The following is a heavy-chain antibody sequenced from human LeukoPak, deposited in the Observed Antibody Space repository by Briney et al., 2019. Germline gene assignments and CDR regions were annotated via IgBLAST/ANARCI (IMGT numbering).Heavy chain of an antibody. CDR3: ARDPEGYSYGEGDY. Sequence: GGSLRLSCAASGFTFSSYSMNWVRQAPGKGLEWVSSISSSSSYIYYADSVKGRFTISRDNAKNSLYLQMNSLRAEETAVYYCARDPEGYSYGEGDYWGQGTLVTVSS. V-gene: IGHV3-21*01. J-gene: IGHJ4*02. CDR2: ISSSSSYI. CDR1: GFTFSSYS. D-gene: IGHD5-18*01.